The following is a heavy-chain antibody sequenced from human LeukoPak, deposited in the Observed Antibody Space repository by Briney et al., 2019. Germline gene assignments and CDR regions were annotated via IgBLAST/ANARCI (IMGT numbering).Heavy chain of an antibody. J-gene: IGHJ4*02. CDR1: GYTFTSYD. D-gene: IGHD6-13*01. V-gene: IGHV1-8*01. Sequence: ASVKVSCKASGYTFTSYDINWVRQATGQGLEWIGWMNPNSGNTGYAQKFQGRVTMTRNTSISTAYMELSSLRSEDTAVYYCARGTSSSWYDLGLDYWGQGTLVTVSS. CDR2: MNPNSGNT. CDR3: ARGTSSSWYDLGLDY.